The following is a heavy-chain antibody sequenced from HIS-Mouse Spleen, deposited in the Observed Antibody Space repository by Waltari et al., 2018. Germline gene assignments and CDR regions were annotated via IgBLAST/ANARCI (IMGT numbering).Heavy chain of an antibody. D-gene: IGHD6-13*01. V-gene: IGHV3-21*01. CDR3: ARDVIAAADDAFDI. CDR1: GFTFSSYR. CDR2: ISSSSSYI. Sequence: EVQLVESVGGLVTPGGSLRLSCAASGFTFSSYRLPWFRRAPGKGLEWVSSISSSSSYIYYADSVKGRFTISRDNAKNSLYLQMNSLRAEDTAVYYCARDVIAAADDAFDIWGQGTMVTVSS. J-gene: IGHJ3*02.